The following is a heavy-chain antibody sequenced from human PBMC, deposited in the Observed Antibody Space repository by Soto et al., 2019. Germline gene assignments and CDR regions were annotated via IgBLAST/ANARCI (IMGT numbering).Heavy chain of an antibody. V-gene: IGHV4-31*03. J-gene: IGHJ4*02. CDR2: IYYSGNT. CDR1: GGSISSGGYY. Sequence: QVQLQESGPGLVKPSQTLSLTCTVSGGSISSGGYYWSWIRQHPGKGLEWIGYIYYSGNTYYNPSLKSRVAMSVDTSKNQFSLKLSSVTAADTGVYYCARDSAGTAMTFDYWGQGTLVTVSS. CDR3: ARDSAGTAMTFDY. D-gene: IGHD5-18*01.